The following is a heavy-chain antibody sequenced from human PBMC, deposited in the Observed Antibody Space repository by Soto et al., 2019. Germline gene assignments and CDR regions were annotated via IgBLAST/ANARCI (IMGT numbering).Heavy chain of an antibody. J-gene: IGHJ4*02. CDR1: EFNFSSYA. CDR2: ISCDGSKK. CDR3: AREGIAAAGTTPHY. D-gene: IGHD6-13*01. V-gene: IGHV3-30-3*01. Sequence: PGGSLRLSCAASEFNFSSYAMHWVRQAPGKGLEWVAVISCDGSKKYYADSVKGRFTISRDNSKNTLYLQMNSLRAEDTAVYYCAREGIAAAGTTPHYWGQGTLVTVSS.